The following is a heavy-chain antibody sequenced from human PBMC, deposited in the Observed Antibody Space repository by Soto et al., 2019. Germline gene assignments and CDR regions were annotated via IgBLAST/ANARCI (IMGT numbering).Heavy chain of an antibody. CDR3: AKVNYDFWSGYPIYYFDY. V-gene: IGHV3-23*01. J-gene: IGHJ4*02. Sequence: GGSVRLSCAASGFTFSSYAMSWVRQAPGKGLEWVSAISGSGGSTYYADSVKGRFTISRDNSKNTLYLQMNSLRAEDTAVYYCAKVNYDFWSGYPIYYFDYWGQGTLVTVSS. D-gene: IGHD3-3*01. CDR2: ISGSGGST. CDR1: GFTFSSYA.